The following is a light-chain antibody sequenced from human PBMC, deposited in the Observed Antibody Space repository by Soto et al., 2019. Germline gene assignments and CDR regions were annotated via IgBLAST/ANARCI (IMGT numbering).Light chain of an antibody. CDR3: QQSFTTPWT. V-gene: IGKV3-15*01. Sequence: EIVITQSPATLSVSPGEGATLSYRASQGIGNTLAWYQQKPGQTPRLLIYAASIRATGVPARFSGSGSGTDFTLTINSLQSEDFAVYYCQQSFTTPWTFGQGTKVEI. CDR1: QGIGNT. CDR2: AAS. J-gene: IGKJ1*01.